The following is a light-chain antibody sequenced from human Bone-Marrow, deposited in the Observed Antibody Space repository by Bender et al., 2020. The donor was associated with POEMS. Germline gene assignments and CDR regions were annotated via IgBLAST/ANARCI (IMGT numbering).Light chain of an antibody. CDR3: CSYATTSGFDLV. Sequence: QSALTQPASVSGSPGQSITISCTGTSSDVGGFDLVSWYRQHPGRAPQLIIYEVYKRPSGVSSRFSGSKSGNTASLTISGLQAEDEAEYYCCSYATTSGFDLVFGGGSKLTVL. V-gene: IGLV2-23*02. CDR1: SSDVGGFDL. CDR2: EVY. J-gene: IGLJ2*01.